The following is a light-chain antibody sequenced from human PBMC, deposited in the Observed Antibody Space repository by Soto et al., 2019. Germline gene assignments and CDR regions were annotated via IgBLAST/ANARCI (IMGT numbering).Light chain of an antibody. V-gene: IGKV1-39*01. CDR1: QSISSY. Sequence: DIQMTQSPSSLSASVGDRVTITCRASQSISSYLNWYQQKPGKAPKLLIYAASSLQSGVPSRFSGSGSGTDFTLTISSLEPEDFATYYCQQSDYFPVTFGGGTKVDIK. CDR2: AAS. J-gene: IGKJ4*01. CDR3: QQSDYFPVT.